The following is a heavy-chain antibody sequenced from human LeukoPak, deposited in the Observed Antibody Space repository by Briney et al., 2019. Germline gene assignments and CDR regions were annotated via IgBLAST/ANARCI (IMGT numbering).Heavy chain of an antibody. CDR2: ISSSSSYI. V-gene: IGHV3-21*01. CDR3: ARNGYYDSSGYLDY. CDR1: GFTFTSYV. Sequence: GGSLRLSCAASGFTFTSYVMSWVRQAPGKGLEWVSSISSSSSYIYYADSVKGRFTISRDNAKNSLYLQMSSLRAEDTAVYYCARNGYYDSSGYLDYWGQGTLVTVSS. D-gene: IGHD3-22*01. J-gene: IGHJ4*02.